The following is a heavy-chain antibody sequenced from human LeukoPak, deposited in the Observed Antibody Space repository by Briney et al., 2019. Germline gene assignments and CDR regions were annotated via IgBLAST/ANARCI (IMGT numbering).Heavy chain of an antibody. D-gene: IGHD2-15*01. CDR2: MYPGDSDT. CDR1: GYSFTRYW. CDR3: ARQEYCSGGSCYTWFDP. Sequence: GESLKISCKGSGYSFTRYWIGWVRQMPGKGLEWMGIMYPGDSDTRYSPSFQGQVTISADTSISTAYLQWTTLKASDTAMYYCARQEYCSGGSCYTWFDPWGQGTLVIVSS. V-gene: IGHV5-51*01. J-gene: IGHJ5*02.